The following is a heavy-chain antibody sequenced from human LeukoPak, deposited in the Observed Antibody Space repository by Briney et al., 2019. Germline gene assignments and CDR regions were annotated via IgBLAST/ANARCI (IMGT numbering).Heavy chain of an antibody. CDR3: ASRSGIYGSGSYDGMDV. CDR2: INAGNGNT. J-gene: IGHJ6*02. CDR1: GYTFTSYA. V-gene: IGHV1-3*01. Sequence: ASAKVSCKASGYTFTSYAMHWVRQAPGQRLEWMGWINAGNGNTKYSQKFQGRVTITRDTSASTAYMELSSLRSEDTAVYYCASRSGIYGSGSYDGMDVWGQGTTVTVSS. D-gene: IGHD3-10*01.